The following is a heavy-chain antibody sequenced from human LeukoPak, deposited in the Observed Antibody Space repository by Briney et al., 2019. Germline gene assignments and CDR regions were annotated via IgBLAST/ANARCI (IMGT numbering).Heavy chain of an antibody. D-gene: IGHD3-22*01. Sequence: GGSLRLSCAASGFTVSSNYMSWVRQAPGKGLEWVSVIYSGGSTYYSDSVKGRFTVSRDNSKNTLYLQMNSLRDEDTAVYYCARIKYFYDNSGHYYDAFDIWGQGTMVTVSS. V-gene: IGHV3-53*01. CDR3: ARIKYFYDNSGHYYDAFDI. CDR2: IYSGGST. CDR1: GFTVSSNY. J-gene: IGHJ3*02.